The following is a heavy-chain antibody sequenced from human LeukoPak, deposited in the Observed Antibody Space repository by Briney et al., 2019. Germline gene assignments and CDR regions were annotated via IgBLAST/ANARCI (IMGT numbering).Heavy chain of an antibody. Sequence: GGSLRLSCAASGFTFSVSAMHWVRQASGKGLEWLGRIRSKANSYATAYAASVKGRFTISRDDSKNKAYLQMNSLKTEDTAVYYCTRHGPNLGDYWGQGTLVTVSS. CDR1: GFTFSVSA. V-gene: IGHV3-73*01. D-gene: IGHD1-14*01. CDR3: TRHGPNLGDY. J-gene: IGHJ4*02. CDR2: IRSKANSYAT.